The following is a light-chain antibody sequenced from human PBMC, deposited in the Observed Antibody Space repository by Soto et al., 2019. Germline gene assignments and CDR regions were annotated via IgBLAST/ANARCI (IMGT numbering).Light chain of an antibody. J-gene: IGLJ2*01. V-gene: IGLV1-40*01. CDR1: NSNIGAGYD. Sequence: QSVLTQPPSMSGAPGQRVTISCTGSNSNIGAGYDVHWYQPLPGTAPKLLLYGNTNRPSGVPDRFSGSKSGTSASLAITGLQADDEADYYCQSYDSSLSGSVFGGGTQLTVL. CDR3: QSYDSSLSGSV. CDR2: GNT.